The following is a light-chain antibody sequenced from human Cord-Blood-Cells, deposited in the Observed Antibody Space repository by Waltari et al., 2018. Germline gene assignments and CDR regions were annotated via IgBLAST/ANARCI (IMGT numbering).Light chain of an antibody. CDR3: QQYYSTPPIT. J-gene: IGKJ4*01. CDR2: WAS. V-gene: IGKV4-1*01. CDR1: QSVLYSSNNKNY. Sequence: DIVMTQSPDSLAVSLGERATINCKSSQSVLYSSNNKNYLAWYQQKPGQPPKLLIYWASTRESGVPERFSGSGSVTDFTLTISSLQAEDVAVYYCQQYYSTPPITFGGGTKVEIK.